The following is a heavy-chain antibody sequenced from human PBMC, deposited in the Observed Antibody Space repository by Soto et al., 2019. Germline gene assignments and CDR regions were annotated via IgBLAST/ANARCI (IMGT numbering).Heavy chain of an antibody. CDR3: AGGGGYSGYDGHEY. CDR2: MYTGGST. Sequence: EVQLVESGGGLIHPGGSLRLSCGASGFTVSTTYMSWVRQAPGKGLEWVSTMYTGGSTSYADSVKGRFTISRDNSKNTLYLQMNSLRVEDTAVYYCAGGGGYSGYDGHEYWGKGTLVTVSS. V-gene: IGHV3-53*01. CDR1: GFTVSTTY. J-gene: IGHJ4*02. D-gene: IGHD5-12*01.